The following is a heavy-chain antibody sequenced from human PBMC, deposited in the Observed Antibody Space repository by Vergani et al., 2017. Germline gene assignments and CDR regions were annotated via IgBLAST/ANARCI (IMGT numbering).Heavy chain of an antibody. CDR1: GFTFTSYW. D-gene: IGHD2-2*01. Sequence: EVQLVESGGGLVQPGGSLRLSCAASGFTFTSYWMTWVRQAPGKGVEWVANIKQDGGEKYYVDSVKGRFSISRDNAKNSLYLQMNSLRAEDTAVYYCARSGTSYLSYYMDVWGKGTTVTVSS. V-gene: IGHV3-7*01. CDR2: IKQDGGEK. CDR3: ARSGTSYLSYYMDV. J-gene: IGHJ6*03.